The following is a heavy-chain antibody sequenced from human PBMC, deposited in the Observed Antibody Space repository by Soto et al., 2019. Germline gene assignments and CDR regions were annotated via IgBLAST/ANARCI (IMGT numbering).Heavy chain of an antibody. CDR1: GGSISSYY. CDR3: ARSSSYSSGWSGNYYYSGMDV. Sequence: SETLSLTCTVSGGSISSYYWSWIRQPPGKGLEWIGYIYYSGSTNYNPSLKSRVTISVDTSKNQFSLKLSSVTAADTAVYYCARSSSYSSGWSGNYYYSGMDVWGQGTTVTVSS. D-gene: IGHD6-19*01. CDR2: IYYSGST. V-gene: IGHV4-59*01. J-gene: IGHJ6*02.